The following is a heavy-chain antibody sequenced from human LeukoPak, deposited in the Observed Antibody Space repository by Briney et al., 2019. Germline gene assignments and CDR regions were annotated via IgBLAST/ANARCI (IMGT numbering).Heavy chain of an antibody. CDR2: MNPNSGNT. D-gene: IGHD2-2*01. V-gene: IGHV1-8*01. Sequence: ASVKVSCKASGYTFTSYDINWVRQATGQGLEWMGWMNPNSGNTGYAQKFQGRVTMTRNTSISTAYMELSSLRSEDTAVCYCARLLFGYYYYYMDVWGKGTTVTVSS. J-gene: IGHJ6*03. CDR3: ARLLFGYYYYYMDV. CDR1: GYTFTSYD.